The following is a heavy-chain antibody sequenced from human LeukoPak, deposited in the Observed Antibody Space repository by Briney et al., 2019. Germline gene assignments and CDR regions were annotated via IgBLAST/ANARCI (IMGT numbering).Heavy chain of an antibody. J-gene: IGHJ4*02. Sequence: PGGSLRLSCAASGFTFSTYAMSWVRQAPGKGLEWVSVISGTGGSTNYADSVKGRFTISRDYSKSTLYVQMNSLRVEVTAVYYCAKGHNHDTWNPFDYWGQGTLVTVSS. CDR3: AKGHNHDTWNPFDY. CDR1: GFTFSTYA. D-gene: IGHD3-3*01. CDR2: ISGTGGST. V-gene: IGHV3-23*01.